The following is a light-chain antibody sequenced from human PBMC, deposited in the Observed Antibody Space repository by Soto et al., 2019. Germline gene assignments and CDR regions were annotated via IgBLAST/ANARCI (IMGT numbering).Light chain of an antibody. CDR3: SSYAGSNNLV. Sequence: QSALTQPPSASGSPGQSVTISCTGTSSDVGGYNYVSWYQQHPGKAPKLMIYEVTKRPSGVPDRFSGAKSGNTASLTASGLQAEDEDDYYCSSYAGSNNLVFGGGTKLTVL. CDR1: SSDVGGYNY. CDR2: EVT. J-gene: IGLJ2*01. V-gene: IGLV2-8*01.